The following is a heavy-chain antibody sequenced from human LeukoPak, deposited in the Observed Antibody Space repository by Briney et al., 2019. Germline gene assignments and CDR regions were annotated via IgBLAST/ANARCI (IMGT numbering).Heavy chain of an antibody. V-gene: IGHV3-9*01. D-gene: IGHD3-22*01. CDR2: ISWNGVIV. J-gene: IGHJ1*01. CDR3: ARDPIGYYDSSGYYYSWSYFQH. CDR1: GFTFDDYA. Sequence: PGGSLRLSCEVSGFTFDDYAMHWVRQVPGKGLEWVSGISWNGVIVGYADSVKGRFTISRDNAKNSLYLQMNSLRAEDTAVYYCARDPIGYYDSSGYYYSWSYFQHWGQGTPVTVSS.